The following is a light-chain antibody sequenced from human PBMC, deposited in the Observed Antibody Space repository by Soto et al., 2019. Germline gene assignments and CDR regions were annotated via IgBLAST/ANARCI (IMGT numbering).Light chain of an antibody. CDR2: GAS. CDR3: QQYNNWPPYT. J-gene: IGKJ2*01. Sequence: EIVMTQSPATLSVSPGDRATISCRASQSVSSNLAWYQQKPGQAPRLLIYGASTSDTGIPARFSGSGSGTEFSLTISSLQSEDVDVYYCQQYNNWPPYTFGQGTKLEIK. V-gene: IGKV3-15*01. CDR1: QSVSSN.